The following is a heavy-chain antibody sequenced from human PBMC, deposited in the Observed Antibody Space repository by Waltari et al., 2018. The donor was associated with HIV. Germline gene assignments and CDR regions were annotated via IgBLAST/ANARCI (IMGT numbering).Heavy chain of an antibody. CDR1: GFRFTNSW. CDR2: LCSGDSDT. Sequence: EVHLVQSGAEGKKPGESLKISCKASGFRFTNSWIGWVRQMPGKGLEWMGVLCSGDSDTTDSQSFHGQVTISPDKSTNTAYLQWSSLKASDTAIYYCARGNRWQVLSWFDYWGQGTLVTVSS. CDR3: ARGNRWQVLSWFDY. V-gene: IGHV5-51*03. J-gene: IGHJ4*02. D-gene: IGHD6-19*01.